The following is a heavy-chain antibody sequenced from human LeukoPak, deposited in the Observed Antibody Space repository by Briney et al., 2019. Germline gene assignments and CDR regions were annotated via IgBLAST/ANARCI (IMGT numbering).Heavy chain of an antibody. D-gene: IGHD5-12*01. Sequence: GGSLRLSCAPSGFTFSSYGMHWVRQAPGKGLEWVAVISYDGSNKYYADSVKGRFTISRDNSKNTLYLQMNSLRAEDTAVYYCSNSGYDKGGFDYWGQGTLVTVSS. CDR2: ISYDGSNK. CDR1: GFTFSSYG. J-gene: IGHJ4*02. V-gene: IGHV3-30*18. CDR3: SNSGYDKGGFDY.